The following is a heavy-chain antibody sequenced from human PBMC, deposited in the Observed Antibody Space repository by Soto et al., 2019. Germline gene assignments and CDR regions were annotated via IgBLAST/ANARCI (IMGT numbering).Heavy chain of an antibody. D-gene: IGHD3-3*01. CDR3: ARAYNYDFWSGPNPYYYYGMDV. J-gene: IGHJ6*02. CDR2: ISAYNGNT. Sequence: ASVKVSCKASGYTFTSYGISWVRQAPGQGLEWMGWISAYNGNTNYAQKLQGRVTMTTDTSTSTAYMELSSLRSEDTAVYYCARAYNYDFWSGPNPYYYYGMDVWGQGTTVTVSS. CDR1: GYTFTSYG. V-gene: IGHV1-18*04.